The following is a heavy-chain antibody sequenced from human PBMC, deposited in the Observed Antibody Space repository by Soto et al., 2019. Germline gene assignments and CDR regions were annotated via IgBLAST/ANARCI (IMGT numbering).Heavy chain of an antibody. D-gene: IGHD1-1*01. J-gene: IGHJ4*02. V-gene: IGHV3-30*18. Sequence: LRLSCAASGFTFSSYGMHWVRQAPGKGLEWVAVISYDGSNKYYADSVKGRFTISRDNSKNTLYLQMNSLRVEDTAVYYCAKWQSEQGLDYWGQGTLVTGFS. CDR1: GFTFSSYG. CDR3: AKWQSEQGLDY. CDR2: ISYDGSNK.